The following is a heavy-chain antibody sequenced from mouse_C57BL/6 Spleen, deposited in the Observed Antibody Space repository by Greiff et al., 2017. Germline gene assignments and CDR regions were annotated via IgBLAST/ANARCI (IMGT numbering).Heavy chain of an antibody. D-gene: IGHD2-5*01. CDR2: IDPANGNT. V-gene: IGHV14-3*01. Sequence: EVQLQQSVAELVRPGASVKLSCTASGFNIKNTYMHWVKQRPEQGLEWIGRIDPANGNTKYAPKFPGKATITADTSSNTAYLQLSSLTSEDTAIYYCARVYYSNYGGFDYWGQGTTLTVSS. CDR1: GFNIKNTY. CDR3: ARVYYSNYGGFDY. J-gene: IGHJ2*01.